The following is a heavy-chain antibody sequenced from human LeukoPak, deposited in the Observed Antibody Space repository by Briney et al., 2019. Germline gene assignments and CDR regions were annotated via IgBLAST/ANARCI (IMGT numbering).Heavy chain of an antibody. CDR3: AKATGYDSSGSYSFFDS. CDR2: ISGSGGST. Sequence: GGSLRLSCAASGFTFSSYALSWGRQAPGKGLEGLSAISGSGGSTYYADSVKGRFTISRDNFKNTFDLQMNILGAEDTAVYYCAKATGYDSSGSYSFFDSWGLGTLVTVSS. D-gene: IGHD3-22*01. V-gene: IGHV3-23*01. CDR1: GFTFSSYA. J-gene: IGHJ4*02.